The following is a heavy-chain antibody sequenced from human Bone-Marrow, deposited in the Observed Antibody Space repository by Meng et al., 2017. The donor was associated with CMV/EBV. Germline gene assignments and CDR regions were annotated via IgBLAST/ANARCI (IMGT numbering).Heavy chain of an antibody. J-gene: IGHJ4*02. Sequence: GSLRLSCNVSGDSVISSRFYWGWIRQSPGQGLEWIGSIYYSGNTYSGSTYYNASLKSRVTMSVDTSKNEFSLRLSSVTASDTAVYYSARQDGDYSAFDHWGQGTLVTVSS. CDR1: GDSVISSRFY. CDR3: ARQDGDYSAFDH. V-gene: IGHV4-39*01. CDR2: IYYSGNTYSGST. D-gene: IGHD4-17*01.